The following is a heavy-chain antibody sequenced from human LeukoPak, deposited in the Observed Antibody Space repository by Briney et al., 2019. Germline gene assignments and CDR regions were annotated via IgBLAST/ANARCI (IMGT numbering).Heavy chain of an antibody. CDR2: IYWDDDK. D-gene: IGHD1-26*01. J-gene: IGHJ4*02. Sequence: SGPTLVNPTQTLTLTCTFSGFSLSTSGVAVGWIRQPPGKALAWHAVIYWDDDKRFSPSLKSRLTITKDTSKNQVVFTVTDMDPVDTATYYCVHYAGGSYYFLYWGQGTLVTVSS. CDR3: VHYAGGSYYFLY. CDR1: GFSLSTSGVA. V-gene: IGHV2-5*02.